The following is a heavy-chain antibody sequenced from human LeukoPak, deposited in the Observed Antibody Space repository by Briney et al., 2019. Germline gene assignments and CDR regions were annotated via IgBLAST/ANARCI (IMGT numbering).Heavy chain of an antibody. CDR1: GFTFSSYA. CDR2: ISYDGSNK. CDR3: ARDYSAYYDSSGYYYN. J-gene: IGHJ4*02. V-gene: IGHV3-30-3*01. Sequence: QSGGSLRLSCAASGFTFSSYAMHWVRQAPGKGLEWVAVISYDGSNKYYADSVKGRFTISRDNSKSTLYLQMNSLRAEDTAVYYCARDYSAYYDSSGYYYNWGQGTLVTVSS. D-gene: IGHD3-22*01.